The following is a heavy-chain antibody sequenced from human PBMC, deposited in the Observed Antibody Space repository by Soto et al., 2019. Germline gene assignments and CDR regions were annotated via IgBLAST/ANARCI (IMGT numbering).Heavy chain of an antibody. CDR3: ERGGGSSITGTLDY. J-gene: IGHJ4*02. D-gene: IGHD1-20*01. Sequence: SVKVSCKASRGTFSSYAISWVRQAPGQGLEWMGGIIPIFGTANYAQKFQGRVTITADESTSTAYMELRSLRSEDTAVYYCERGGGSSITGTLDYWGQGTLVTVSS. V-gene: IGHV1-69*13. CDR1: RGTFSSYA. CDR2: IIPIFGTA.